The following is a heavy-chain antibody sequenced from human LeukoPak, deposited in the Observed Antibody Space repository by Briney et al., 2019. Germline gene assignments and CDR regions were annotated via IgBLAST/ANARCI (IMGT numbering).Heavy chain of an antibody. D-gene: IGHD6-6*01. CDR2: IYTSGST. CDR1: GGSISNGSYY. J-gene: IGHJ1*01. V-gene: IGHV4-61*02. Sequence: SETLSLTCTVSGGSISNGSYYWSWIRQPAGKGLEWIGRIYTSGSTNYNPSLKSRVTISVDTSKNRFSLKLNSVTAADTAVYYCARDSSSPRVKYFQHWGQGTLVTVSS. CDR3: ARDSSSPRVKYFQH.